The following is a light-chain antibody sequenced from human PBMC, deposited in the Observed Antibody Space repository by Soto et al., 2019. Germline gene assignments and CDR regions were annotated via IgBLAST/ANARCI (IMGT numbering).Light chain of an antibody. CDR2: DVN. CDR3: CSLAGRYTWV. V-gene: IGLV2-11*01. Sequence: QSALTQPRSVSGSPGQSVTISCTGTSSDVGAYNSVSWYQQHPGKAPKLIIYDVNRRPSGVPDRFSGSKSANTVSLTVSGLQAEDEADYYCCSLAGRYTWVFGGGTKLTVL. J-gene: IGLJ3*02. CDR1: SSDVGAYNS.